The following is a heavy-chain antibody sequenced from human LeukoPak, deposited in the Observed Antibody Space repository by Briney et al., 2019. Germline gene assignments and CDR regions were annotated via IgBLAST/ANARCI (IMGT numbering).Heavy chain of an antibody. J-gene: IGHJ5*01. D-gene: IGHD6-6*01. CDR3: ARDLIAARPQYSSGDNWFDS. CDR2: IIPIFGTA. CDR1: GGTFSSYA. V-gene: IGHV1-69*05. Sequence: SVKVSCKASGGTFSSYAISWVRQAPGQGLEWMGGIIPIFGTANYAQKFQGRVTITTDESTSTAYMELSSLRSEDTAVYYCARDLIAARPQYSSGDNWFDSWGQGTLVTVSS.